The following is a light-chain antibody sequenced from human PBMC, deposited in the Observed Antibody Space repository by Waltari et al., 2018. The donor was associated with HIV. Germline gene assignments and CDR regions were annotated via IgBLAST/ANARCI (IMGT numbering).Light chain of an antibody. CDR2: AAF. CDR1: EDANIW. V-gene: IGKV1D-16*01. Sequence: DIQLTQSPSSVSASIGDRVTITCRAAEDANIWLAWYHQRPVEAPRSLIYAAFTLQGGVPSRFSGSGFGTHFTLTIDNMQPEDFGTYYCQQYNRFPATFGGGTTVDI. CDR3: QQYNRFPAT. J-gene: IGKJ4*01.